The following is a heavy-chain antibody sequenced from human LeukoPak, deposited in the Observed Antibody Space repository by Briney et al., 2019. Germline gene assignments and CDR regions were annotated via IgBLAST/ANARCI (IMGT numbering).Heavy chain of an antibody. Sequence: SETLSLTCAVYGGSFSSYYWSWIRQPPGKGLEWIGEINHSGGTNYSPSLKSRVTISVDTPKNQFSLKLSSVTAADTAVYYCATERRYSSGRWDYYFDYWGQGILVTVSS. CDR3: ATERRYSSGRWDYYFDY. CDR2: INHSGGT. J-gene: IGHJ4*02. CDR1: GGSFSSYY. D-gene: IGHD6-19*01. V-gene: IGHV4-34*01.